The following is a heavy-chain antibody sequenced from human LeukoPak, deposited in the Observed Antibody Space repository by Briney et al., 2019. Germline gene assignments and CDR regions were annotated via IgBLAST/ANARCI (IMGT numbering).Heavy chain of an antibody. CDR3: TTERCSSTSCSPDP. V-gene: IGHV3-15*01. J-gene: IGHJ5*02. D-gene: IGHD2-2*01. CDR1: GFTFSNAW. CDR2: IKSKTDGGTT. Sequence: PGGSLRLSCAASGFTFSNAWMSWVRQAPGKGLEWVGRIKSKTDGGTTDYAAPVKGRFTISRDDSKNTLYLQMNSLKTKDTAVYYRTTERCSSTSCSPDPWGQGTLVTVSS.